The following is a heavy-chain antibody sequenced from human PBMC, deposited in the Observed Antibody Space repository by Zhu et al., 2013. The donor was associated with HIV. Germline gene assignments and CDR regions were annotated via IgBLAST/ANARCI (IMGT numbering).Heavy chain of an antibody. CDR3: ARMDKGSCTATTCPDWFDP. D-gene: IGHD2-8*02. CDR2: VNPTSGHA. J-gene: IGHJ5*02. Sequence: QVQLVQSGAEVKKPGASVKVSCKASGHTFTGYYMQWVRQATGHGLEWMGWVNPTSGHAGYAQKFQGRVTITRNTSISTVYMELRSLRSDDTAVYYCARMDKGSCTATTCPDWFDPWGQGTLVTVSS. CDR1: GHTFTGYY. V-gene: IGHV1-8*03.